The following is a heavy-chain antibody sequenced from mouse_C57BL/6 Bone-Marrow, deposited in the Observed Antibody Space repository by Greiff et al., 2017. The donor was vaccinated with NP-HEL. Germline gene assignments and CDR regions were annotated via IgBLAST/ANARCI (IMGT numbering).Heavy chain of an antibody. CDR3: ARDPRIAMDY. V-gene: IGHV5-4*01. CDR1: GFTFSSYA. CDR2: ISDGGSYT. J-gene: IGHJ4*01. Sequence: EVKVVESGGGLVKPGGSLKLSCAASGFTFSSYAMSWVRQTPEKRLEWVATISDGGSYTYYPDNVKGRFTISRDNAKNNLYLQMSHLKSEDTAMYYCARDPRIAMDYWGQGTSVTVSS.